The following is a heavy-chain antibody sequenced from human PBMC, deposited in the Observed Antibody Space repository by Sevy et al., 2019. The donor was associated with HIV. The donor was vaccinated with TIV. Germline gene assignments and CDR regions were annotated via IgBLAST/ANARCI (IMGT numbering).Heavy chain of an antibody. CDR1: GFTFSDYY. Sequence: GGSLRLSCAASGFTFSDYYMSWIRQAPGKGLEWVSYISSSGSTIYYADSVKGRFTISRDNAKNSLSLQMNSLRAEDTAVYYCARDEGGYSSIKGYYGMDVWGQGTTVTVSS. V-gene: IGHV3-11*01. CDR2: ISSSGSTI. D-gene: IGHD6-13*01. J-gene: IGHJ6*02. CDR3: ARDEGGYSSIKGYYGMDV.